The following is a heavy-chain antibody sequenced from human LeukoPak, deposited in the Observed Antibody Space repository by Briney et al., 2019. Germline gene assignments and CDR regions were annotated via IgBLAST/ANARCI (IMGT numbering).Heavy chain of an antibody. J-gene: IGHJ2*01. CDR1: GGSISSNMHY. V-gene: IGHV4-39*07. Sequence: SETLSLTCTVSGGSISSNMHYWAWIRQSPVKGLEWIGSIYYSGNTYYNPSLKSRVTISVDTSKNQFSLNLSSVTAADTAVYYCARDKGYYDSIPDWYFDLWGRGTLVTVSS. D-gene: IGHD3-22*01. CDR3: ARDKGYYDSIPDWYFDL. CDR2: IYYSGNT.